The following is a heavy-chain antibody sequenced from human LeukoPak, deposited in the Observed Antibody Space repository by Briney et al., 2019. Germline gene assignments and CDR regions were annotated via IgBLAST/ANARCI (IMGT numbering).Heavy chain of an antibody. CDR3: ARRAAGYSYGYGDYNYYYYMDV. CDR2: IYYSGST. D-gene: IGHD5-18*01. CDR1: GGSISSSSYY. V-gene: IGHV4-61*05. J-gene: IGHJ6*03. Sequence: SETLSLTCTVSGGSISSSSYYWGWIRQPPGKGLEWIGYIYYSGSTNYNPSLKSRVTISVDTSKNQFSLKLSSVTAADTAVYYCARRAAGYSYGYGDYNYYYYMDVWGKGTTVTVSS.